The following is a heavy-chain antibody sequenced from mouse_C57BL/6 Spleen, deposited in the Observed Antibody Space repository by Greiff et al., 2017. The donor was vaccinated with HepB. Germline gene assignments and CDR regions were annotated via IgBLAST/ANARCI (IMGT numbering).Heavy chain of an antibody. CDR2: IDPSDSYT. CDR3: ARKGLLWYFDV. V-gene: IGHV1-50*01. CDR1: GYTFTSYW. J-gene: IGHJ1*03. Sequence: QVQLQQPGAELVKPGASVKLSCKASGYTFTSYWMQWVKQRPGQGLEWIGEIDPSDSYTNYNQKFKGKATLTVDTSSSTAYMQLSSLTSEDSAVYYRARKGLLWYFDVWGTGTTVTVSS. D-gene: IGHD2-3*01.